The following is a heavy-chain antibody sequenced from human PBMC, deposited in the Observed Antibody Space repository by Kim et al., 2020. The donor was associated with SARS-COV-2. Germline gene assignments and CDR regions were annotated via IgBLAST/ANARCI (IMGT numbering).Heavy chain of an antibody. CDR3: ARAHYESSGPYAFDI. V-gene: IGHV3-53*04. Sequence: SVKSRVTISRHKSKNTLYLQMNRLRAVDTAVYYCARAHYESSGPYAFDIWGQGTMVTVSS. D-gene: IGHD3-22*01. J-gene: IGHJ3*02.